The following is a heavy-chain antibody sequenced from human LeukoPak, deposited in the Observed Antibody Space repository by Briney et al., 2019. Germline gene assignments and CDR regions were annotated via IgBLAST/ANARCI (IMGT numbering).Heavy chain of an antibody. CDR3: ARDHMVRQPL. Sequence: SETLSLTCTVSGGSISSGDYYWSWIRQPPGMGLEWIGYIYNSGSTYYNPSLKSRVTISVDTSKNQFSLKLSSVTAADTAVYYCARDHMVRQPLWGQGTLVTVSS. CDR1: GGSISSGDYY. V-gene: IGHV4-31*03. CDR2: IYNSGST. D-gene: IGHD3-10*01. J-gene: IGHJ4*02.